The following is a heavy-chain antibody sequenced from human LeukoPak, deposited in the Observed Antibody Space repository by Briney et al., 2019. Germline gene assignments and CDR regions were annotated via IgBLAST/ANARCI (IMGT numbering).Heavy chain of an antibody. CDR1: GFTFSTSW. D-gene: IGHD6-19*01. V-gene: IGHV3-53*01. J-gene: IGHJ4*02. CDR3: ACASGWYVGTFDY. CDR2: IYSGGST. Sequence: GGSLRLSCAASGFTFSTSWMTWVRQAPGKGLEWVSVIYSGGSTYYADSVKGRFTISRDNSKNTLYLQMNSLRAEDTAVYYCACASGWYVGTFDYWGQGTLVTVSS.